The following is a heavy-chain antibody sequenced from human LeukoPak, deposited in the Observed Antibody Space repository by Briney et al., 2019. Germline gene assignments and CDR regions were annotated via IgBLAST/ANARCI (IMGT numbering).Heavy chain of an antibody. CDR2: ISYDGSNK. CDR3: ARSDDYYDSSGQGYYFDY. CDR1: GFTFSSYA. D-gene: IGHD3-22*01. J-gene: IGHJ4*02. V-gene: IGHV3-30*04. Sequence: GGSLRLSCAASGFTFSSYAMHWVRQAPGKGLEWVAVISYDGSNKYYAESVKGRFTISRDNSKNTLYLQMNSLRAEDTAVYYCARSDDYYDSSGQGYYFDYWGQGTLVTVSS.